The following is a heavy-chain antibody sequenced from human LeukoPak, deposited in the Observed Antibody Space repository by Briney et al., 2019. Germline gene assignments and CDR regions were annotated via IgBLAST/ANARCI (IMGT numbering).Heavy chain of an antibody. Sequence: GGSLRLSCAASGFTFTSYWMHWVRQVPGKGLVWVSRISYDGKSTNYADSVKGRFTISRDNAKNTLYLQMNSRRAEETAVYYCARGYVYYYDSSGHSGFDYWGQGILVTVSS. V-gene: IGHV3-74*01. CDR3: ARGYVYYYDSSGHSGFDY. CDR2: ISYDGKST. J-gene: IGHJ4*02. D-gene: IGHD3-22*01. CDR1: GFTFTSYW.